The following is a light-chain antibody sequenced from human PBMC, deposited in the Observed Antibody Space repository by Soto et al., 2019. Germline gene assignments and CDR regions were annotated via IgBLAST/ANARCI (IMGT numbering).Light chain of an antibody. CDR1: HDISSW. CDR2: AAS. CDR3: QQANSFPLT. V-gene: IGKV1-12*01. Sequence: DIQMTQSPSSVSASVGDRVTITCRASHDISSWLAWYQQKPGQAPKLLMYAASRLHSGVPARFSGCESGTAFTLTISSLQPEDSATYYCQQANSFPLTFGGGTKVEIK. J-gene: IGKJ4*01.